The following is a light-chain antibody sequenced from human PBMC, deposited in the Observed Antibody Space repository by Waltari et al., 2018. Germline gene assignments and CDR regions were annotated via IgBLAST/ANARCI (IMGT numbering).Light chain of an antibody. CDR3: QQYYSTPPLT. J-gene: IGKJ4*01. CDR2: WAS. Sequence: DIVMTQSPDSLAVSLGEWATINCKSSQSVLYSSNNKNYLAWYQQKPGQPPRLLIYWASTRESGVPDGFSGSGSETDFTLTISSLQAEDVAGYYCQQYYSTPPLTFGGGTKVEIK. CDR1: QSVLYSSNNKNY. V-gene: IGKV4-1*01.